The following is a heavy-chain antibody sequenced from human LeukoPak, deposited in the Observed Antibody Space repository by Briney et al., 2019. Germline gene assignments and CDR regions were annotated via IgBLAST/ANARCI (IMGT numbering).Heavy chain of an antibody. CDR1: GGTFISYA. Sequence: SVKVSCXASGGTFISYAISWVRQAPGQGLEWMGGIIPIFGTANYAQKFQGRVTITTDESTSTAYMELSSLRSEDTAVYYCATTRSGPDSSGYYFDYWGQGTLVTVSS. J-gene: IGHJ4*02. CDR3: ATTRSGPDSSGYYFDY. D-gene: IGHD3-22*01. V-gene: IGHV1-69*05. CDR2: IIPIFGTA.